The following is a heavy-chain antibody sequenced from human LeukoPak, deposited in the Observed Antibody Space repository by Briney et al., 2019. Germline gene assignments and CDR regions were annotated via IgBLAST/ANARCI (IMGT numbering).Heavy chain of an antibody. CDR3: ARDLAWGAFDY. V-gene: IGHV3-23*01. CDR2: ISGSGGST. CDR1: GFTFSSYG. Sequence: QSGGTLRLSCAASGFTFSSYGMSWVRQAPGKGLEWVSAISGSGGSTYYADSVKGRFTISRDNSKNTLSLQMNSLRVEDTATYYCARDLAWGAFDYWGQGTLVTVSS. D-gene: IGHD7-27*01. J-gene: IGHJ4*02.